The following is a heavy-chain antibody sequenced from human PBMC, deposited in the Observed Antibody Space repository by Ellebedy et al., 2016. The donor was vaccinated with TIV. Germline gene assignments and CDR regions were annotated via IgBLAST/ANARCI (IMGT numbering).Heavy chain of an antibody. D-gene: IGHD5-12*01. V-gene: IGHV4-38-2*02. CDR1: GFSISGGYY. CDR3: ARMTSRGFSTPAY. Sequence: GSLRLSXSVSGFSISGGYYWGWIRQTPGRGLEWIASMFHSGSTYYNPSLKSRVTISVDTSRNQMSLKVTSVTAADTAIYYCARMTSRGFSTPAYWGRGILVTVSS. J-gene: IGHJ4*02. CDR2: MFHSGST.